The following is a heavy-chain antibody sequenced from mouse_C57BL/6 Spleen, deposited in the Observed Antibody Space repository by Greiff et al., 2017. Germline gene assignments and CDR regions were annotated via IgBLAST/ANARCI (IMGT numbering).Heavy chain of an antibody. J-gene: IGHJ4*01. CDR2: IRNKANGYTT. Sequence: EVKLVESGGGLVQPGGSLSLSCAASGFTFTDYYMSWVRQPPGQALEWLGFIRNKANGYTTEYSASVKGRFTISRDNSKSILYLQMNTLRGEDSATYYCERGPHYYEEYYAMDYWGQGNSVTASS. CDR1: GFTFTDYY. CDR3: ERGPHYYEEYYAMDY. V-gene: IGHV7-3*01. D-gene: IGHD1-2*01.